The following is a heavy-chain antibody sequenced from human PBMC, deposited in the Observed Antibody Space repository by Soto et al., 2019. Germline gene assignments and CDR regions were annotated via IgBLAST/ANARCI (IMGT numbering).Heavy chain of an antibody. Sequence: SETLSLTCTVSGGSISSYYWSWIWQPPGKGLEWIGYIYYSGSTNYNPSLKSRVTISVDTSKNQFSLKLSSVTAADTAVYYCARVPLYCSSTSCSRYYYYYGMDVWGQGTTVTVSS. CDR3: ARVPLYCSSTSCSRYYYYYGMDV. J-gene: IGHJ6*02. D-gene: IGHD2-2*01. V-gene: IGHV4-59*01. CDR1: GGSISSYY. CDR2: IYYSGST.